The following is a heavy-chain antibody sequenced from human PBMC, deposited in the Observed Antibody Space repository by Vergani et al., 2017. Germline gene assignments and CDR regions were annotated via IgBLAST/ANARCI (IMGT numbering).Heavy chain of an antibody. Sequence: EVQLVESGGGLVKPGGSLRLSCAASGFTFSSYSMNWVRQAPGKGLEWVSSISSSSSTIYYADSVKGRFTISRDNAKNSLYLQMNSLRAEDTAVYYCARREYYFDYWGQGTLVTVSS. J-gene: IGHJ4*02. CDR1: GFTFSSYS. CDR3: ARREYYFDY. V-gene: IGHV3-21*04. CDR2: ISSSSSTI.